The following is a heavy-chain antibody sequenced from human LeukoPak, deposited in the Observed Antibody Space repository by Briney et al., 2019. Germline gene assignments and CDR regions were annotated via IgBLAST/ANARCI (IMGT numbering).Heavy chain of an antibody. J-gene: IGHJ4*02. V-gene: IGHV1-2*02. CDR2: INPNSGGT. CDR1: RYTFTSYY. D-gene: IGHD3-22*01. CDR3: ARGVDSSGYYYATFDY. Sequence: ASVKVSCKASRYTFTSYYMHWVRQAPGQGLEWMGWINPNSGGTNYAQTSQGRVTMTRDTSISTAYMELSRLRSDDTAVYYCARGVDSSGYYYATFDYWGQGTLVTVSS.